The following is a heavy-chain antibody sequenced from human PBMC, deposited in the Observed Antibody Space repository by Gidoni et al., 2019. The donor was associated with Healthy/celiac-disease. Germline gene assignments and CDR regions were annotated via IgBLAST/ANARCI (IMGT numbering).Heavy chain of an antibody. Sequence: QITLKESGPTLVKHTQTLTLTCTFSGFSLSTSGVGVGWIRQPPGKALEWLALIYWNDDKRYSPSLKSRLTITKDTSKNQVVLTMTNMDPVDTATYYCAHSRYDFWSGWDYYYYMDVWGKGTTVTVSS. D-gene: IGHD3-3*01. CDR1: GFSLSTSGVG. CDR3: AHSRYDFWSGWDYYYYMDV. J-gene: IGHJ6*03. CDR2: IYWNDDK. V-gene: IGHV2-5*01.